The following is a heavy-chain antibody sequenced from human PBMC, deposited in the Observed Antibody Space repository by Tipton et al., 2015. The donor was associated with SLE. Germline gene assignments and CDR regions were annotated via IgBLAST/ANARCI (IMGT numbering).Heavy chain of an antibody. Sequence: TLSLTCTVSGGSISSSTYYWGWIRQPPGKGLEWVGSIYYGGSTYYNTSLKSRVTISVDTSKNQFSLKLSSVTAADTAVYYCARGASWGAALGWFDPWGQGTLVTVSS. D-gene: IGHD6-6*01. CDR3: ARGASWGAALGWFDP. CDR1: GGSISSSTYY. J-gene: IGHJ5*02. CDR2: IYYGGST. V-gene: IGHV4-39*07.